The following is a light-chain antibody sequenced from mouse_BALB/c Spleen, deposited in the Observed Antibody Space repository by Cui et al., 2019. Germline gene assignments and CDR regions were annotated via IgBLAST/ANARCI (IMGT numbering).Light chain of an antibody. CDR3: QHFWGTPFT. Sequence: DIKMTQSPGSLSVSVVETVTITCRASENIYSNLAWYQQKQGKSPQVLVYAATNLADGVPSRFSGSGSGTQYSLKINSLQSEDFGSYYCQHFWGTPFTFGSGTKLEI. CDR1: ENIYSN. J-gene: IGKJ4*01. V-gene: IGKV12-46*01. CDR2: AAT.